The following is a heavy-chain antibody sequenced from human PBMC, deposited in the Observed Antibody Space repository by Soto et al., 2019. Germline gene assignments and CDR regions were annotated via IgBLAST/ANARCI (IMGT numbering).Heavy chain of an antibody. D-gene: IGHD3-22*01. Sequence: QVQLVESGGGVVQPGGSLRLSCAASGFTFSSYGMHWVRQAPGKGLEWVAVIWYDGSNKYYADSVKGRFTISRDNSKNTLYLQMNSLRAEDTAVYYCARDVPDSSGYYDYWGQGTLVTVSS. CDR2: IWYDGSNK. CDR3: ARDVPDSSGYYDY. J-gene: IGHJ4*02. V-gene: IGHV3-33*01. CDR1: GFTFSSYG.